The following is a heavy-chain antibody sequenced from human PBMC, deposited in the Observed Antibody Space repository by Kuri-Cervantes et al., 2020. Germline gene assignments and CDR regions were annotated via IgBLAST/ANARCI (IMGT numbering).Heavy chain of an antibody. CDR2: ISYDGSNK. V-gene: IGHV3-30*03. Sequence: GESLKISCAASGFTFSSYGMHWVRQAPGKGLEWVAVISYDGSNKYYADSVKGRFTISRDNSKNTLYLQMNSLRAEDTAVYYCARVAYYDILTTHDAFDIWGQGTMATVSS. J-gene: IGHJ3*02. D-gene: IGHD3-9*01. CDR1: GFTFSSYG. CDR3: ARVAYYDILTTHDAFDI.